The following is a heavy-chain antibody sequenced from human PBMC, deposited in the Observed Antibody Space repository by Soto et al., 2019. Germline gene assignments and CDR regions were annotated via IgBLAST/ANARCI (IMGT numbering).Heavy chain of an antibody. D-gene: IGHD4-17*01. J-gene: IGHJ5*02. CDR1: GYSVSNYA. V-gene: IGHV3-23*01. CDR3: AKDDYGYWFDP. Sequence: EVKVLESGGGLVQPGGSLRLSCVASGYSVSNYAMSWVRQTPGKGLEWVSSISVNGATTYYADSVKGRFTISRDNSRNTLYLQINSLRAGDTAVYYCAKDDYGYWFDPWGQGTMVTVSS. CDR2: ISVNGATT.